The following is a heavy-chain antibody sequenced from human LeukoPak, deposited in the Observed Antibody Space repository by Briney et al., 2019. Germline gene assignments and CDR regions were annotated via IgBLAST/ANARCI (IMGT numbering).Heavy chain of an antibody. CDR1: GFTFSRYA. CDR3: AKEGRDIVVVPAANPDY. CDR2: SSGSGGTT. V-gene: IGHV3-23*01. J-gene: IGHJ4*02. Sequence: PGGSLRLSCVASGFTFSRYAMSWVRQAPGKRLEWVSVSSGSGGTTYYADSVKGRFTISRDNSKNTLYLQMNSLRAEDTAVYYCAKEGRDIVVVPAANPDYWGQGTLVTVSS. D-gene: IGHD2-2*01.